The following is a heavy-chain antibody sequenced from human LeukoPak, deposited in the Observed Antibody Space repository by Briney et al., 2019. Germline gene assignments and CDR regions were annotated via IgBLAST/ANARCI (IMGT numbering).Heavy chain of an antibody. CDR2: ISGSGDNT. CDR3: AKGSYYDSSGSFYFDY. J-gene: IGHJ4*02. CDR1: GFTFSSYA. Sequence: GGSLRLSCAASGFTFSSYAMSWVRQAPGKGLEWVSGISGSGDNTYYADSVKGRLTISRDNSKNTLYVQVNSLGAEDTAAYYCAKGSYYDSSGSFYFDYWGQGTLVTVSS. V-gene: IGHV3-23*01. D-gene: IGHD3-22*01.